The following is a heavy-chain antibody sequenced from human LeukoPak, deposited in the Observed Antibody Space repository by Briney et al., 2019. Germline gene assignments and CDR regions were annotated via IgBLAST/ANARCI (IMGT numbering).Heavy chain of an antibody. CDR3: ARLSNYYGSGSYYKGGLPGVSPNYYYYYMDV. D-gene: IGHD3-10*01. V-gene: IGHV4-4*09. J-gene: IGHJ6*03. CDR2: IYTSGST. Sequence: SGTLSLTCTVSGGSISSYYWSWIRQPPGKGLEGIGYIYTSGSTNYNPSLQSRVTISVDTSKNQFSLKLSSVTAADTAVYYCARLSNYYGSGSYYKGGLPGVSPNYYYYYMDVWGKGTTVTVSS. CDR1: GGSISSYY.